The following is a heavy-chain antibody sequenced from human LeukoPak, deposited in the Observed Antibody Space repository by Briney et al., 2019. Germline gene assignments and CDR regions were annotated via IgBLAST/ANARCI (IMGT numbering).Heavy chain of an antibody. V-gene: IGHV7-4-1*02. D-gene: IGHD1-26*01. CDR3: ARDVLRGSYERDAFDI. CDR2: INTNTGNP. CDR1: GYTFTSYA. Sequence: ASVKVSCKASGYTFTSYAMNWVRQAPGQGLEWMGWINTNTGNPTYAQGFTGRFVFSLDTSVSTAYLQISSLKAEDTAVYYCARDVLRGSYERDAFDIWGQGTMVTVSS. J-gene: IGHJ3*02.